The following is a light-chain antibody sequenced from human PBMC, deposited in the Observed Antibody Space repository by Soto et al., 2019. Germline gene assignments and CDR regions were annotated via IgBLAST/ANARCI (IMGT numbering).Light chain of an antibody. J-gene: IGKJ5*01. CDR1: QSVLYRSDNKNY. V-gene: IGKV4-1*01. CDR3: QQCYNSPLN. Sequence: DIVMTQSPDSLAVSLGGTATINCKSSQSVLYRSDNKNYLAWYQQKPGQPPKLLIHWASIRESGVPDRSSGSGFGTDFTLTISSLQAEDVAVYYCQQCYNSPLNFGQGTRLEIK. CDR2: WAS.